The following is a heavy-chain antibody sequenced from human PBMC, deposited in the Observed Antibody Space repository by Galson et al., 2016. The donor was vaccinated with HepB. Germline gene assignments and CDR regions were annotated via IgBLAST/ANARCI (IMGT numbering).Heavy chain of an antibody. CDR2: IESKSDGGTE. D-gene: IGHD3-10*01. CDR3: TTETYKSGEFDY. V-gene: IGHV3-15*04. CDR1: GFTFKQAW. J-gene: IGHJ4*02. Sequence: SLRLSCAASGFTFKQAWMSWVRQAPGKRLEWVGRIESKSDGGTEEYAPPVKGRFSISRDDSKNILYLQMNSLKNEDTAVYYCTTETYKSGEFDYWGQGVLVTVSS.